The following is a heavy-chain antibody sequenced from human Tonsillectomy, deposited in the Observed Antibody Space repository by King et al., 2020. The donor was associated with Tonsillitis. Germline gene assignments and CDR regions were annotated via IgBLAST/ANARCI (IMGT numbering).Heavy chain of an antibody. J-gene: IGHJ4*02. CDR3: ARLEGDTYSGVDY. CDR1: GYSFSTYW. Sequence: VQLVESGAEVKKPGGSLKISCKGSGYSFSTYWIGWVRQMPGKGLEWMGIIYPSDSDTRYSPSFQGQVTISADKSISTAYLQWSSLKASDTAMYYCARLEGDTYSGVDYWGQGTLVTVSS. D-gene: IGHD2-21*01. V-gene: IGHV5-51*01. CDR2: IYPSDSDT.